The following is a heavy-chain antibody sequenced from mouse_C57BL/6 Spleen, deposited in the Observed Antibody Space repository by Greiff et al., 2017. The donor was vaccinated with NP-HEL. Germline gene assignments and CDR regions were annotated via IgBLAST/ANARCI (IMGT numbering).Heavy chain of an antibody. CDR1: GFSLTSYA. D-gene: IGHD2-4*01. J-gene: IGHJ4*01. V-gene: IGHV2-9-1*01. Sequence: VQVVESGPGLVAPSQSLSITCTVSGFSLTSYAISWVRQPPGKGLEWLGVIWTGGGTNYNSALKSRLSISKDNSKSQVFLKMNSLQTDDTARYYCARNWGDDYDDAMDYWGQGTSVTVSS. CDR3: ARNWGDDYDDAMDY. CDR2: IWTGGGT.